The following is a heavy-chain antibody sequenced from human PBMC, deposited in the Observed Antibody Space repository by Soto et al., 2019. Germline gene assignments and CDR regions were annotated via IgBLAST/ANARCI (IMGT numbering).Heavy chain of an antibody. V-gene: IGHV4-61*03. J-gene: IGHJ3*02. D-gene: IGHD5-18*01. CDR3: ARERVQLWPALDDAFDI. Sequence: PSETLSLTCSVSGGSVNSGNYYWSWLRQSPGKGLEYIGYIYFSGTTNYNPSLKSRLTISMDTSKNHFSLNLTSVTAADTAVYYCARERVQLWPALDDAFDIWGQGTMVTVSS. CDR1: GGSVNSGNYY. CDR2: IYFSGTT.